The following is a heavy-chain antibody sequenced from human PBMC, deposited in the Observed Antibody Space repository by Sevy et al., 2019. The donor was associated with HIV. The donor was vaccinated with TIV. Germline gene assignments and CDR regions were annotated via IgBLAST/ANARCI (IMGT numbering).Heavy chain of an antibody. V-gene: IGHV3-74*01. CDR1: GFTFSSYW. J-gene: IGHJ2*01. Sequence: GGSLRLSCAASGFTFSSYWMHWVRQAPGKGLVWVSRINGDGSSTSYADFVKGRFTISRDNAKNTLYLQMNSLRAEDTAVYYCARAGLEMATINWYFDLWGRGTLVTVSS. CDR2: INGDGSST. CDR3: ARAGLEMATINWYFDL. D-gene: IGHD5-12*01.